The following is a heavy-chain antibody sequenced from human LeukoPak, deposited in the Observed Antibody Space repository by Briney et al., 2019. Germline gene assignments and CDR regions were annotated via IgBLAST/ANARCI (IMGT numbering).Heavy chain of an antibody. CDR3: AAKAGGSLSFDY. D-gene: IGHD3-16*01. CDR1: GFTFSSYG. V-gene: IGHV3-30*19. CDR2: IWYDGSNK. Sequence: GRSLRLSCAASGFTFSSYGMNWVRQAPGKGLEWVAIIWYDGSNKYYADSVKGRFTISRDNSKNTLHLQMNSLRAEDTAVYYCAAKAGGSLSFDYWGQGTLVTVSS. J-gene: IGHJ4*02.